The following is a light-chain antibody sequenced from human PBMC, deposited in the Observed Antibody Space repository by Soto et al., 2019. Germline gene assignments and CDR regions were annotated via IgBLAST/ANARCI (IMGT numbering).Light chain of an antibody. Sequence: DIQMTQSPSTLSASVGDRVTITCRASQSISSWLAWYQQKPGTAPKLLIYKASNLESGVPSRFSGSGSGTEFTLTISSLQPDDFATYYCQQYSGSSPWTF. CDR2: KAS. V-gene: IGKV1-5*03. CDR1: QSISSW. CDR3: QQYSGSSPWT. J-gene: IGKJ1*01.